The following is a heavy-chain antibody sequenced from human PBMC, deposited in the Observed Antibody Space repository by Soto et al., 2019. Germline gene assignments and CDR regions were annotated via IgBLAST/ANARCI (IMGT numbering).Heavy chain of an antibody. J-gene: IGHJ5*02. D-gene: IGHD3-10*01. CDR3: ARLSMVRGVIKNWFEP. V-gene: IGHV5-51*01. CDR2: IYPGDSDT. CDR1: GYSFTSYW. Sequence: GESLKISCKGSGYSFTSYWIGWVRQMPGKGLEWMGIIYPGDSDTRYSPSFQGQVTISADKSISTAYLQWSSLKASDTAMYYCARLSMVRGVIKNWFEPWGQGTLVTVSS.